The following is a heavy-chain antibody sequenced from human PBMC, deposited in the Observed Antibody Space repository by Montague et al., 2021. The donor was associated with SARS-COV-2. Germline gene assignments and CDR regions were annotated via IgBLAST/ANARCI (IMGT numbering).Heavy chain of an antibody. D-gene: IGHD2-21*02. CDR2: TYYRSKWYN. J-gene: IGHJ2*01. Sequence: CVISGDSASSNIATWNWIRQSPSRGLEWLGRTYYRSKWYNDYAVSVKSRVIINPDTSNNRISLQLNSVTPEDTAVYYCARAYCGGDCYFYWYFDLWGRGTLVTVSS. V-gene: IGHV6-1*01. CDR1: GDSASSNIAT. CDR3: ARAYCGGDCYFYWYFDL.